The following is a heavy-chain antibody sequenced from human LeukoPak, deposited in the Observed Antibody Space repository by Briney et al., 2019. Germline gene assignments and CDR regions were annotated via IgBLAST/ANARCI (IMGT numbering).Heavy chain of an antibody. J-gene: IGHJ4*02. CDR3: ARDRASYYDILTGYYYFDY. D-gene: IGHD3-9*01. Sequence: GGSLRLFCAASGFTFSSYWMSWVRQAPGKGLEWVANIKQDGSEKYYVDSVKGRFTISRDNAKNSLYLQMNSLRAEDTAVYYCARDRASYYDILTGYYYFDYWGQGTLVTVSS. CDR1: GFTFSSYW. V-gene: IGHV3-7*01. CDR2: IKQDGSEK.